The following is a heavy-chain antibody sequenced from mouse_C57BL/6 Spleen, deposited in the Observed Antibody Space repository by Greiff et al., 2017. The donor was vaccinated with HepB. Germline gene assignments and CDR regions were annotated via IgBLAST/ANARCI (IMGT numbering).Heavy chain of an antibody. D-gene: IGHD2-5*01. CDR1: GYTFTDYY. CDR2: INPNNGGT. V-gene: IGHV1-26*01. Sequence: VQLQQSGPELVKPGASVKISCKASGYTFTDYYMNWVKQSHGKSLEWIGDINPNNGGTSYNQKFKGKATLTVDKSSSTAYMELRSLTSEDSAVYYCARRAYYSNPWFAYWGQGTLVTVSA. CDR3: ARRAYYSNPWFAY. J-gene: IGHJ3*01.